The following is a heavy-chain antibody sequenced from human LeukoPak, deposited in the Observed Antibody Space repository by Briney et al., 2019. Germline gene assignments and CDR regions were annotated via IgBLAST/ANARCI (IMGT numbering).Heavy chain of an antibody. J-gene: IGHJ4*02. Sequence: SGTLSLTCTVSGGXISSYYCNWIRQPPGKGLEWIGYIYYSGSTNYNPSLKSRVTISVDTSKNQFSLKLSSVTAADTAVYYCARGADSSGYYSIFYFDYWGQGTLVTVSS. D-gene: IGHD3-22*01. V-gene: IGHV4-59*01. CDR3: ARGADSSGYYSIFYFDY. CDR1: GGXISSYY. CDR2: IYYSGST.